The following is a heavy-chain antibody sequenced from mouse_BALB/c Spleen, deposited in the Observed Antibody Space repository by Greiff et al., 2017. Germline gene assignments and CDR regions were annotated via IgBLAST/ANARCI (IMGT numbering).Heavy chain of an antibody. D-gene: IGHD2-12*01. CDR1: GFTFSSYA. J-gene: IGHJ4*01. V-gene: IGHV5-9-4*01. CDR3: AKIRRDYYAMDY. CDR2: ISSGGSYT. Sequence: EVKLVESGGGLVKPGGSLKLSCAASGFTFSSYAMSWVRQSPEKRLEWVAEISSGGSYTYYPDTVTGRFTISRDNAKNTLYLEMSSLRSEDTAMYYCAKIRRDYYAMDYWGQGTSVTVSS.